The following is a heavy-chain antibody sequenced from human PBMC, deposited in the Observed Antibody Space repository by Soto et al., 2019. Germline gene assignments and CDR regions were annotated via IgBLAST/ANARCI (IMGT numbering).Heavy chain of an antibody. CDR1: GFTVSSKH. V-gene: IGHV3-53*02. CDR2: IYGGGNT. J-gene: IGHJ3*02. D-gene: IGHD6-19*01. CDR3: ARDLAAGTIAFDI. Sequence: EVQLVETGGGLIQPGGSLRLSCAASGFTVSSKHMSWVRQAPGKGLEWVSVIYGGGNTYYADSVKGRFTISRDNSKNTVYLQMNTLRDDDTAVYYCARDLAAGTIAFDIWGQGTMVTVSS.